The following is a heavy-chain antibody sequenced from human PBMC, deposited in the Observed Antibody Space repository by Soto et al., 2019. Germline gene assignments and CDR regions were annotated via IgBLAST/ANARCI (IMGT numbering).Heavy chain of an antibody. CDR2: ISIDGSTT. J-gene: IGHJ4*02. CDR3: AQALGYRSGC. V-gene: IGHV3-74*01. CDR1: GFTFSSNW. Sequence: EVQLVESGGGLVQPGGSLRLSCAASGFTFSSNWMHWVRQVPGKGLVWVSHISIDGSTTVYADAVKGRFTISRDNTKNTLYLQMNSLRAEDTAVYYCAQALGYRSGCWGQGTLVTVSS. D-gene: IGHD6-19*01.